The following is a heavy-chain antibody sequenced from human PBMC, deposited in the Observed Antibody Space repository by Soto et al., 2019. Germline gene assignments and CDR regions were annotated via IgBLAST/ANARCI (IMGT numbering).Heavy chain of an antibody. J-gene: IGHJ4*02. CDR2: ISNSGGST. CDR1: GFTFSNYA. V-gene: IGHV3-23*01. D-gene: IGHD3-10*01. CDR3: AKDPGEDTYYFDY. Sequence: EVQVLESGGGLVQPGGSLRLSCAASGFTFSNYAMSWVRQAPGKGLEWVSSISNSGGSTYYTDSVKGRFTISRDNSKNTLYLQMNSLRAEYTALYYCAKDPGEDTYYFDYWGQGTLVTVSS.